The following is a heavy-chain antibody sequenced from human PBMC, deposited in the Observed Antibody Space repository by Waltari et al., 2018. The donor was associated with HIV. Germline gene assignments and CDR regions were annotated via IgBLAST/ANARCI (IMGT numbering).Heavy chain of an antibody. CDR3: VRVVSDGNGSSWLDP. CDR2: IYHPGST. J-gene: IGHJ5*02. V-gene: IGHV4-4*02. CDR1: AGSISTYNW. Sequence: QVQLQESGPGQVEPSETLSLTCAISAGSISTYNWWSWVRKPPGKGLEWIGEIYHPGSTNYNKSLKSRVTILVDKSKNQFSLELRSVTAADTAVYYCVRVVSDGNGSSWLDPWGQGTLVTVSS. D-gene: IGHD2-21*01.